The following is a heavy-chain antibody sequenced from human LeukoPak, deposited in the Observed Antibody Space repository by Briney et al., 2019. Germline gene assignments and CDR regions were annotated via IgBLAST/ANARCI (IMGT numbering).Heavy chain of an antibody. J-gene: IGHJ6*02. CDR3: VKGMEDYDILTGVLDV. CDR1: GFTFSSYA. V-gene: IGHV3-64D*06. D-gene: IGHD3-9*01. Sequence: HPGRSLRLSCAASGFTFSSYAMHWVRQAPGKGLEYVSAISSNGGSTYYADSVKGRFTISRDNSKNTLYLQMSSLRAEDTAVYYCVKGMEDYDILTGVLDVWGQGTTVTVSS. CDR2: ISSNGGST.